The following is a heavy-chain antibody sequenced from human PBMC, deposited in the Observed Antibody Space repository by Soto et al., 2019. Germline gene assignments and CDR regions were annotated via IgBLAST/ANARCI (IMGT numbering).Heavy chain of an antibody. J-gene: IGHJ4*02. V-gene: IGHV3-53*01. CDR1: GFTVSSNF. Sequence: GGSLRLSCAASGFTVSSNFMSWVRQAPGKGLEWISVLYSGGGTYYADSVKGRFTISRDNSKNTPYLQMNSLRAEDTAVYYCARDGNYTSGDYWGQGTLVTVSS. CDR3: ARDGNYTSGDY. D-gene: IGHD3-10*01. CDR2: LYSGGGT.